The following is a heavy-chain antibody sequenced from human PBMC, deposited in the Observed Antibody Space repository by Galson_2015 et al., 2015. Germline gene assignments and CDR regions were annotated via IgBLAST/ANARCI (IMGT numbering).Heavy chain of an antibody. V-gene: IGHV3-30-3*01. CDR1: GFTFSSYA. J-gene: IGHJ3*02. Sequence: SLRLSCAASGFTFSSYAMHWVRQAPGKGLEWVAVISYDGSNKFYADSEKGRFTISRDNSKNTLYLQMNSLRPEDTAVYYCARGASNSFQSWGQGAMVTVSS. CDR3: ARGASNSFQS. D-gene: IGHD1-1*01. CDR2: ISYDGSNK.